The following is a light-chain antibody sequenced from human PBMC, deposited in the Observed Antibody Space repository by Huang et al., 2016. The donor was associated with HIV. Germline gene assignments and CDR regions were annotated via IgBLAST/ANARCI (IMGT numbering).Light chain of an antibody. Sequence: EIVLTQSPATLSLSPGERATLSCRVSQSVSSYLAWYQQKPGQAPRLLIYDASNRATGIPARFSGSGSGTDFTLTISSLEPEDFAVYYCQQRSVWPPYTFGQGTKLEIK. V-gene: IGKV3-11*01. J-gene: IGKJ2*01. CDR2: DAS. CDR3: QQRSVWPPYT. CDR1: QSVSSY.